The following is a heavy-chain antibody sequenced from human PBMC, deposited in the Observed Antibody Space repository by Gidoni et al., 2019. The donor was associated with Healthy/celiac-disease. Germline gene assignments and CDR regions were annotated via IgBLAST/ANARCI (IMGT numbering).Heavy chain of an antibody. CDR1: GFTFSSYA. Sequence: EVQLLESGGGLVQPGGSLRLSCAPSGFTFSSYAMSWVRQAPGKGLGWVSAISGSGGSTYYADSVKGRFTISRDNSKNTLYLQMNSLRAEDTAVYYCAKDPPLGLELLGGWGQGTLVTVSS. J-gene: IGHJ4*02. D-gene: IGHD1-7*01. CDR2: ISGSGGST. V-gene: IGHV3-23*01. CDR3: AKDPPLGLELLGG.